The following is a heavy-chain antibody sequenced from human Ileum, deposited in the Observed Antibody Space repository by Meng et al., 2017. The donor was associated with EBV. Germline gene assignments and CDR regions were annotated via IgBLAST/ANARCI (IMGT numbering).Heavy chain of an antibody. D-gene: IGHD1-26*01. CDR3: ARRGSYGGGCDY. J-gene: IGHJ4*02. CDR2: INPSEGT. CDR1: GGSFTDYY. V-gene: IGHV4-34*01. Sequence: QVQLNHWGAGLLKPSETLSLTCAVYGGSFTDYYWTWIRQPPGKGLEWIGEINPSEGTNYNPSLKSRVTISVDTSKNQFSLKMNSLTAADTAIYYCARRGSYGGGCDYWGQGTLVTVSS.